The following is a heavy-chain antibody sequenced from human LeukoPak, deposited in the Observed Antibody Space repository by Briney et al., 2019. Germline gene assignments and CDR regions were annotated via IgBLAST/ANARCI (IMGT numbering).Heavy chain of an antibody. CDR1: GGSFSNYS. D-gene: IGHD3-22*01. CDR3: ARDRQEAVVGSGYYYVGAWFDP. Sequence: SVKVSCKASGGSFSNYSITWVRQAPGQGLEWMGRIITILDIPNYAQKFQGRVTITADESTSTAYMELSSLRSEDTAVYYCARDRQEAVVGSGYYYVGAWFDPWGQGTLVTVSS. J-gene: IGHJ5*02. V-gene: IGHV1-69*04. CDR2: IITILDIP.